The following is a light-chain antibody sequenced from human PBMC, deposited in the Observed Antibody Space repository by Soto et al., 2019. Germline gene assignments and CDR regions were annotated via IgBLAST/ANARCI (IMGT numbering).Light chain of an antibody. V-gene: IGKV1-9*01. CDR3: QQLNSYPLT. CDR1: QGISTY. CDR2: GAS. Sequence: DIQLTQSPSVLSASVGDRVTITCRARQGISTYLAWYQQNPGKAPKLLIYGASTLQSGVPSRFSGSGSGTEFTLTISSLQPEDFATYYCQQLNSYPLTFGGGTKVVIK. J-gene: IGKJ4*01.